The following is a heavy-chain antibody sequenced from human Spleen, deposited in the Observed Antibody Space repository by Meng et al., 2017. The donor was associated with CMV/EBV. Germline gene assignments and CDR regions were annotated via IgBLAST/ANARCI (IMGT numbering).Heavy chain of an antibody. J-gene: IGHJ4*02. Sequence: GESLKISCAASGFTFSNSWMSWVRQAPGKGLEWVANIKQDGSEKYYVDSVKGRFTISRDNAKNSLFLLINSLRVEDTAVYYCATSHYCTSTSCYNFDYWGQGTLVTVSS. D-gene: IGHD2-2*01. CDR2: IKQDGSEK. CDR1: GFTFSNSW. CDR3: ATSHYCTSTSCYNFDY. V-gene: IGHV3-7*01.